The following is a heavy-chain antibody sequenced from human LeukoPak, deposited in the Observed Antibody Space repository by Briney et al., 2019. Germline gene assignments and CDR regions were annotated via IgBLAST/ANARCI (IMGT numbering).Heavy chain of an antibody. Sequence: SETLSLTCTVSGGSISRYYWSWIRQPAGRGLEWIGRIYTGGTTYNPSLKSRVTMSVDTSKNQFSLKLSSVTAADTAVYYCAREAGVPVAGFDYWGQGTLVTVSS. CDR3: AREAGVPVAGFDY. CDR1: GGSISRYY. D-gene: IGHD6-19*01. V-gene: IGHV4-4*07. J-gene: IGHJ4*02. CDR2: IYTGGT.